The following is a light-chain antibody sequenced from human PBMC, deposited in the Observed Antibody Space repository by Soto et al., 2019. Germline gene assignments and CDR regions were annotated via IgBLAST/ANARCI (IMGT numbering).Light chain of an antibody. Sequence: QSVLTQPLSASASPGQRVTISCSGGSSNIGSNTVTWYQHLPGTAPPRLIFTAGQRPSGVPGRFSGSKSGTSASLAISGLQSEDDGDYYCSAWDNSLNAYVFGPGTKLTVL. V-gene: IGLV1-44*01. CDR3: SAWDNSLNAYV. CDR2: TAG. CDR1: SSNIGSNT. J-gene: IGLJ1*01.